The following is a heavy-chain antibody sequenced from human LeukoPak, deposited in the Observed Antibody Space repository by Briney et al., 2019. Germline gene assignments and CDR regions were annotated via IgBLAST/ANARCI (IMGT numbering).Heavy chain of an antibody. CDR3: ARGGVGSWFDP. CDR2: IYYSGST. CDR1: GGSISSYY. Sequence: SETLSLTCTVSGGSISSYYWSWIRQPPGKGLEWIGYIYYSGSTNYNPSLKSRVTISVDTSKNQFSLKLSSVTAADTAVYYCARGGVGSWFDPWGQGALVTVSS. J-gene: IGHJ5*02. D-gene: IGHD1-26*01. V-gene: IGHV4-59*01.